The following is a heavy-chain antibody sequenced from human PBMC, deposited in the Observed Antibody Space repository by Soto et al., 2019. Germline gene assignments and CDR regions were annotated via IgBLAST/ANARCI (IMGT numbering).Heavy chain of an antibody. J-gene: IGHJ5*02. D-gene: IGHD2-21*02. V-gene: IGHV4-30-2*01. CDR1: GGSISSGGYS. CDR2: IYHSGST. Sequence: SETLSLTCAVPGGSISSGGYSWSWIRQPPGKGLEWIGYIYHSGSTYYNPSLKSRVTISVDRSKNQFSLELSSVTAADTAVYYCARPWSNCGDCLNWLDPSGKGTRVTVSS. CDR3: ARPWSNCGDCLNWLDP.